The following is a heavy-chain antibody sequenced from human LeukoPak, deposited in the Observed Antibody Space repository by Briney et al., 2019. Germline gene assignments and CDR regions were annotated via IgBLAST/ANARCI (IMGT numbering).Heavy chain of an antibody. V-gene: IGHV3-48*03. CDR3: ARDPTYYYDSSGYREGYYFDY. CDR1: GFTFSSYE. J-gene: IGHJ4*02. Sequence: GGSLRLSCAASGFTFSSYEMNWVRQAPGRGLEWVSYISSSGSTIYYADSVKGRFTISRDNAKNSLYLQMSSLRSEDTAVYYCARDPTYYYDSSGYREGYYFDYWGQGTLVTVSS. CDR2: ISSSGSTI. D-gene: IGHD3-22*01.